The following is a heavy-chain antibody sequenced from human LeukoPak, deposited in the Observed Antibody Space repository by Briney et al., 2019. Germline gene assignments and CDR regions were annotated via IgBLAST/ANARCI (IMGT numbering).Heavy chain of an antibody. V-gene: IGHV4-38-2*02. J-gene: IGHJ5*02. Sequence: SETLSPTCTVSGYSISSGYYWGWIRQPPGKGLEWIGSIYHSGSTYYNPSLKSRVTISVDTSKNQFSLKLSSVTAADTAVYYCARTDYSSSWYGWFDPWGQGTLVTVSS. CDR3: ARTDYSSSWYGWFDP. CDR1: GYSISSGYY. CDR2: IYHSGST. D-gene: IGHD6-13*01.